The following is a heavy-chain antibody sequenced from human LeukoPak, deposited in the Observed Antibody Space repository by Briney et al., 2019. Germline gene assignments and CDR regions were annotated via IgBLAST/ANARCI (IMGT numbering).Heavy chain of an antibody. J-gene: IGHJ4*02. Sequence: GGSLRLPCAASGFTFSNAWMSWVRQAPGKGLEWVGRIKSKTDGGTTDYAAPVKGRFTISRDDSKNTLYLQMNSLKTEDTAVYYCTTDRSNYPFDYWGQGTLVTVSS. CDR2: IKSKTDGGTT. CDR3: TTDRSNYPFDY. D-gene: IGHD4-11*01. V-gene: IGHV3-15*01. CDR1: GFTFSNAW.